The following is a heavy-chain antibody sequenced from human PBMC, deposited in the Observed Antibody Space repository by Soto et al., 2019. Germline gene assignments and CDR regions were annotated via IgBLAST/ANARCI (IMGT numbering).Heavy chain of an antibody. CDR3: TRGLAAGACHY. D-gene: IGHD6-13*01. V-gene: IGHV1-18*01. J-gene: IGHJ4*02. Sequence: QVQLVQSGAEVKKPGASVKVSCKASGYTFTSYGISWVRQAPGQGLEWMGWISGYNGNTNYTQKLQGRATMPTETSTSTLSLELTSLTSGDTAVYYCTRGLAAGACHYWAQGALMTVSS. CDR2: ISGYNGNT. CDR1: GYTFTSYG.